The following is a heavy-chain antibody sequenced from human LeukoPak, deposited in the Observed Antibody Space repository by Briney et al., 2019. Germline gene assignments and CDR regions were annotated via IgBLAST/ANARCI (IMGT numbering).Heavy chain of an antibody. V-gene: IGHV1-69*05. Sequence: PIFGTANYAQKFQGRVTITTDESTSTAYMEVRSLRSEDTAVYYCARIGRTWIQLWFDAFDIWGQGTMVTVSS. CDR3: ARIGRTWIQLWFDAFDI. D-gene: IGHD5-18*01. CDR2: PIFGTA. J-gene: IGHJ3*02.